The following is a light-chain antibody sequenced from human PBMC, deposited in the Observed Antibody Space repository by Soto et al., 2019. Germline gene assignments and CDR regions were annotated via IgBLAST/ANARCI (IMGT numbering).Light chain of an antibody. CDR1: QNIGND. CDR3: QQTFTTPPT. CDR2: GAS. J-gene: IGKJ1*01. Sequence: DVQMTQSPSSLSASVGDRVTIICRASQNIGNDLNWYQKKIGEAPKLLVSGASNLQSGVPRRFSGAGSGTHFTLPVNSLQPEDFVTYYCQQTFTTPPTFGHGTKVEI. V-gene: IGKV1-39*01.